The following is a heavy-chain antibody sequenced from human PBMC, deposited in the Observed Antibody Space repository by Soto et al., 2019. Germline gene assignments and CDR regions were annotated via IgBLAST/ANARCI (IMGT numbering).Heavy chain of an antibody. CDR2: ISSSSSYI. CDR3: ARDITIFGVVPASDGMDV. J-gene: IGHJ6*02. V-gene: IGHV3-21*04. Sequence: PVGSLRLSCAASGFTFSSYSMNWVRQAPGKGLEWVSSISSSSSYIYYADSVKGRFTISRDNAKNSLYLQMNSLRAEDTAVYYCARDITIFGVVPASDGMDVWGQGTTVTVSS. CDR1: GFTFSSYS. D-gene: IGHD3-3*01.